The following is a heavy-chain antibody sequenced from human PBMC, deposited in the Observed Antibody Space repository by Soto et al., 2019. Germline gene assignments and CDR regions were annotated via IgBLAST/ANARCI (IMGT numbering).Heavy chain of an antibody. J-gene: IGHJ4*02. V-gene: IGHV3-30*18. D-gene: IGHD2-2*01. CDR3: AKDRGGDCPDNSCYFGADY. CDR2: ISDTGSSH. Sequence: SLRLSCVGSGFTFSSYGMHWVRQAPGKGLECVAVISDTGSSHYYAASVEGRLTISRENSKNTLSLHMDRLRVEDTAVYYCAKDRGGDCPDNSCYFGADYWGQGTPVTVSS. CDR1: GFTFSSYG.